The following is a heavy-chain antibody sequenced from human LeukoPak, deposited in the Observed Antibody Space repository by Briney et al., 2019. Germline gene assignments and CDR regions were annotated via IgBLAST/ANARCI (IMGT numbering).Heavy chain of an antibody. J-gene: IGHJ4*02. D-gene: IGHD1-26*01. V-gene: IGHV6-1*01. CDR3: ARDRGSLRYYFDY. CDR2: TYYRSKWYN. Sequence: SQTLSLTCAISGDSVSSNSVTWNWIRQSPSRGLEWLGSTYYRSKWYNDYALSVKSRITINPDTSKNQFSLQLNSVTPEDTAVYYCARDRGSLRYYFDYWGQGTLVSVSS. CDR1: GDSVSSNSVT.